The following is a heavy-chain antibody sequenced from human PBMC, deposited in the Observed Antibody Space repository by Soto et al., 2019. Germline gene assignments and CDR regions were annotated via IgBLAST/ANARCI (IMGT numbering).Heavy chain of an antibody. CDR2: IWYDGVNK. CDR1: GFSFRSYA. D-gene: IGHD1-1*01. CDR3: VRDPYLTTAGRLASLHY. Sequence: PGGSLRLSCAASGFSFRSYAMHWVRQAPGKGLEWVAVIWYDGVNKYYADSVKGRFTISRDNSNNTLYVQMNSLKAEDTAVYYCVRDPYLTTAGRLASLHYWSPGTLVTVSS. V-gene: IGHV3-33*08. J-gene: IGHJ4*02.